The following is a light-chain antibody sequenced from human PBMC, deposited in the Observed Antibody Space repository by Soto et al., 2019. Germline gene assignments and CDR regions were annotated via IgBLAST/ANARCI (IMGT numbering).Light chain of an antibody. V-gene: IGKV1-8*01. Sequence: AIQLTQSPSSLSASTGDRVTLTCLASQGISSYLAWYQQKPGKAPKLLIYAASTLQSGVPSRFSGSGSGTDFTLTISCLQSEDFATYYCQQYHSYPWTFGQGTKVDIK. CDR3: QQYHSYPWT. CDR2: AAS. J-gene: IGKJ1*01. CDR1: QGISSY.